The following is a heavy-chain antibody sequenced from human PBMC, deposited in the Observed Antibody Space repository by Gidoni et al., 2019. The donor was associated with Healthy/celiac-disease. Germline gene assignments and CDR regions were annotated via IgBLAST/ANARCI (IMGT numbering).Heavy chain of an antibody. CDR3: ARQGGRMVQGVIITNPPNYYYYYMDV. V-gene: IGHV4-34*01. CDR1: GGSFSGYY. D-gene: IGHD3-10*01. CDR2: INHSGST. Sequence: QVQLQQWGAGLLKPSETLSLTCAVYGGSFSGYYWSWIRPPPGKGLEWIGEINHSGSTNYNPSLKSRVTISVDTSKNQFSLKLSSVTAADTAVYYCARQGGRMVQGVIITNPPNYYYYYMDVWGKGTTVTVSS. J-gene: IGHJ6*03.